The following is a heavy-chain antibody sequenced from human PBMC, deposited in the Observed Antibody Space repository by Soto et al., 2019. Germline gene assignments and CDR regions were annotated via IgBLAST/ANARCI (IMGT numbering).Heavy chain of an antibody. CDR1: GYTLTELS. V-gene: IGHV1-24*01. D-gene: IGHD3-22*01. CDR3: ATVSYYDSSGYYYYLDY. Sequence: ASLKFSCKLSGYTLTELSMHWVRQAPGKALVWMGGFDPEDGETIYAQKCQGIVTMTEDTSTDTAYRQLSSLKYENTAVYYCATVSYYDSSGYYYYLDYWGHGTLATVS. CDR2: FDPEDGET. J-gene: IGHJ4*01.